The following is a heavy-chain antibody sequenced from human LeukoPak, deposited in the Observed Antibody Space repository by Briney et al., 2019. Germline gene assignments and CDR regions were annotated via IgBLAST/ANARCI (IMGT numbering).Heavy chain of an antibody. Sequence: ASVKVSCKASGYTFTSYDINWVRQATGQGLEWMGWMNPNSGNTGYAQKFQGRVTVTRNTSISTAYMELSSLRSEDTAVYYCARGIWGFGDTNTFDPWGQGTLVTVSS. CDR3: ARGIWGFGDTNTFDP. D-gene: IGHD3-10*01. J-gene: IGHJ5*02. V-gene: IGHV1-8*01. CDR1: GYTFTSYD. CDR2: MNPNSGNT.